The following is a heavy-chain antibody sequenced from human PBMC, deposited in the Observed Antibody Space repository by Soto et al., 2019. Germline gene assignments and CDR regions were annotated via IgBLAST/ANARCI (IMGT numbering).Heavy chain of an antibody. CDR1: GFPFISYS. CDR3: ARDIARSYSRDLGAFDI. V-gene: IGHV3-21*01. J-gene: IGHJ3*02. Sequence: GGSLKVSCAAAGFPFISYSRNLVRTAPGKGLEWVSSISSSSSYIYYADSVKGRFTISRDNAKNSLYLQMNSLRAEDTAVYYCARDIARSYSRDLGAFDIWGQGTMVTVSS. CDR2: ISSSSSYI. D-gene: IGHD6-13*01.